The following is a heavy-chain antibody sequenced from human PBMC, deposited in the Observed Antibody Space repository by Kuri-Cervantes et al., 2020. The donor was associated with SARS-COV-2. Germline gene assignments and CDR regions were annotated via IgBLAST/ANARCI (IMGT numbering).Heavy chain of an antibody. Sequence: GESLQISCAASGFTFSSYAMTWVRQAPGKGLEWVSGIDESGVITDYADSVKGRFTISRDNSKNTLYLQMNSLRAEDTAVYYCAKAPRPHWDGGNSGDYWGQGTLVTVSS. J-gene: IGHJ4*02. V-gene: IGHV3-23*01. CDR3: AKAPRPHWDGGNSGDY. CDR2: IDESGVIT. D-gene: IGHD4-23*01. CDR1: GFTFSSYA.